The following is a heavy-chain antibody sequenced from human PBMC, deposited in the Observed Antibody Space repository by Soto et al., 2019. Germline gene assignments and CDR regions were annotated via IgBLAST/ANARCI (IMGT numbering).Heavy chain of an antibody. V-gene: IGHV4-59*01. D-gene: IGHD4-4*01. J-gene: IGHJ6*03. CDR3: ARADHSNYASYYYYMDV. CDR2: IYYSGST. Sequence: SETLSLTCTVSGGSISSYYWSWIRQPPGKGLEWIGYIYYSGSTNYNPSPKSRVTISVDTSENQFSLKLSSVTAADTAVYYCARADHSNYASYYYYMDVWGKGTTVTVSS. CDR1: GGSISSYY.